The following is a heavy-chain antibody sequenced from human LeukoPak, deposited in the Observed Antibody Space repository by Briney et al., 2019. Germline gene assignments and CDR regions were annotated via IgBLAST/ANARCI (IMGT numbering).Heavy chain of an antibody. CDR1: GFTFSNYG. D-gene: IGHD3-10*01. CDR2: ITGSGGST. Sequence: GGSLRLSCAASGFTFSNYGLSWVRQAPGKGLEWVSGITGSGGSTYYADSVKGRFTISRDNSKNTLYLQMNSLESEDTAVYYCARHVASGGSGVDYWGQGTLVTVSS. V-gene: IGHV3-23*01. J-gene: IGHJ4*02. CDR3: ARHVASGGSGVDY.